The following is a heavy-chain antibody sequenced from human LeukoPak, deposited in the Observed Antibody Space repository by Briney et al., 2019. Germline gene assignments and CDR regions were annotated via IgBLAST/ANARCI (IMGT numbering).Heavy chain of an antibody. D-gene: IGHD3-22*01. CDR2: ISSSSSYI. CDR3: ARTYYYDSSGYYANYYYYYMDV. CDR1: GFTFSTYG. Sequence: PGGSLRLSCAASGFTFSTYGMHWVRQAPGKGLEWVSSISSSSSYIYYADSVKGRFTISRDNAKNSLYLQMNSLRAEDTAVYYCARTYYYDSSGYYANYYYYYMDVWGKGTTVTVSS. J-gene: IGHJ6*03. V-gene: IGHV3-21*01.